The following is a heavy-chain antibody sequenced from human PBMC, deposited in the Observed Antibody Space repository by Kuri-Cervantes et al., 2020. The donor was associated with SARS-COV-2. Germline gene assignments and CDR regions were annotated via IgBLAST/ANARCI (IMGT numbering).Heavy chain of an antibody. CDR3: ARDRYDFWSGLGYYYYGMDV. Sequence: GGSLRLSCAASGFTFSSYWMHWVRQAPGKGLVWVSRISSDGSSTSYADSVKGRFTISRDNAKNTLYLQMNSLRAEDTAVYYCARDRYDFWSGLGYYYYGMDVWGQGTTVTVSS. CDR1: GFTFSSYW. V-gene: IGHV3-74*01. J-gene: IGHJ6*02. D-gene: IGHD3-3*01. CDR2: ISSDGSST.